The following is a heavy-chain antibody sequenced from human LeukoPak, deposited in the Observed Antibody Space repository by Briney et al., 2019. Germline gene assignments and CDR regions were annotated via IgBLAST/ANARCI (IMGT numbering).Heavy chain of an antibody. V-gene: IGHV3-15*01. J-gene: IGHJ4*02. D-gene: IGHD3/OR15-3a*01. CDR2: VKRKIDCETT. CDR1: GFTISVAW. CDR3: TTDVGLY. Sequence: GGSLRLSCAASGFTISVAWMTWVRQAPGKGLEWVGRVKRKIDCETTDYAAPVKGRCTISRDDSKNMAFLQMNSLKTEDTAIYYCTTDVGLYWGQGTLVTVSS.